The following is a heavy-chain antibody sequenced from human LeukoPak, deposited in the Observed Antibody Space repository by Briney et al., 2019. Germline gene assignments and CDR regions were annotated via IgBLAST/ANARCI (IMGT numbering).Heavy chain of an antibody. Sequence: PSETLSLTCGVFGGSFRGYFWTWIRQSPGKGLEWIGEINHIGNTNYNPSLKSRVTMSVDTSKNQFSLRLSSVNAADTAVYYCARDILATSIAAPYYWGQGTLVTVSS. J-gene: IGHJ4*02. V-gene: IGHV4-34*01. CDR2: INHIGNT. D-gene: IGHD6-13*01. CDR1: GGSFRGYF. CDR3: ARDILATSIAAPYY.